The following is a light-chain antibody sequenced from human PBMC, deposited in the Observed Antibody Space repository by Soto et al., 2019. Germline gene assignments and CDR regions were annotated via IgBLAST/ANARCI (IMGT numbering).Light chain of an antibody. J-gene: IGLJ2*01. CDR2: EVN. CDR1: SSDVGGYNY. Sequence: QSVLTHPPSASGSPGQSVTISCTGTSSDVGGYNYVSWYQQHPGKAPKLMISEVNKRPSGVPDRFSGSKSGNTASLTVSGLQAEDEADYYCSSYAGSRIVVFGGGTKVTVL. V-gene: IGLV2-8*01. CDR3: SSYAGSRIVV.